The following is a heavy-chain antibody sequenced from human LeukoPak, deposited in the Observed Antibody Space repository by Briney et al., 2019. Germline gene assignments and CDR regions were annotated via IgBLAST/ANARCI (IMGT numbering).Heavy chain of an antibody. CDR2: IIPIFGTA. J-gene: IGHJ5*02. Sequence: ASVKVSCKASGGTFSSYAISWVRQAPGQGLEWTGGIIPIFGTANYAQKFQGRVTITTDESTSTAYMELSSLRSEDTAVYYCARDADPYYYYDSSGYYPNWFDPWGQGTLVTVSS. CDR3: ARDADPYYYYDSSGYYPNWFDP. CDR1: GGTFSSYA. D-gene: IGHD3-22*01. V-gene: IGHV1-69*05.